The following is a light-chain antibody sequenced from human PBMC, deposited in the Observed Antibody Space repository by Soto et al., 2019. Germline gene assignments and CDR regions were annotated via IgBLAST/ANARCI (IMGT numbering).Light chain of an antibody. CDR2: AAS. Sequence: IQLTQSPSSLSASVGDRVTITCRASQGISSYLAWYQQKPGKAPKLLIYAASTLQSEVPSRFSGIGSGIDFTLTISSLQPEDFATYSCQQLNSYPQAFGQGTKVEIK. CDR1: QGISSY. J-gene: IGKJ1*01. CDR3: QQLNSYPQA. V-gene: IGKV1-9*01.